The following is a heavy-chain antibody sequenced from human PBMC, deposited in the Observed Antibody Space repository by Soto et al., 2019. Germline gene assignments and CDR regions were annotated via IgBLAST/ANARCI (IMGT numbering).Heavy chain of an antibody. Sequence: QVQLVQSGAEVKKPGSSVRVSCKASGDTFTFYSINWVRQAPGLGLEWMGRINPILSMSNYAQRFQGRVTMTADKYTSTAYMELSSLSSEDTAMYYCASSYGSGYRAFDYWGQGALVTVSS. CDR1: GDTFTFYS. V-gene: IGHV1-69*02. D-gene: IGHD3-10*01. J-gene: IGHJ4*02. CDR3: ASSYGSGYRAFDY. CDR2: INPILSMS.